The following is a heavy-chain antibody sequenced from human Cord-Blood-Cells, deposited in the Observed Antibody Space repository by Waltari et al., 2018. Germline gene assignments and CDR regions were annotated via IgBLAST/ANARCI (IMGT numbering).Heavy chain of an antibody. D-gene: IGHD3-3*01. J-gene: IGHJ3*02. V-gene: IGHV5-51*01. CDR2: IYPGDSDT. CDR3: ATHRIYYDFWSGDAFDI. Sequence: EYMGIIYPGDSDTRYSPSFQGQVTISADKSISTAYLQWSSLKASDTAMYYCATHRIYYDFWSGDAFDIWGQGTMVTVSS.